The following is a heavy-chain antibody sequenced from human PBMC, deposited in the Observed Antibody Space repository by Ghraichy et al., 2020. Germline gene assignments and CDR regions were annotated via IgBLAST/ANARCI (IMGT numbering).Heavy chain of an antibody. V-gene: IGHV3-30*18. CDR1: GFTFSNYG. D-gene: IGHD5-18*01. CDR3: AKSVDTTLWP. J-gene: IGHJ5*02. Sequence: GGSLRLTCAASGFTFSNYGMHWVRQAPGKGLEWVAVISYDGSNKYYADSVKGRFTISRDNSKNTLYLQMTSLRAEDTAVYYCAKSVDTTLWPWGQGTLVT. CDR2: ISYDGSNK.